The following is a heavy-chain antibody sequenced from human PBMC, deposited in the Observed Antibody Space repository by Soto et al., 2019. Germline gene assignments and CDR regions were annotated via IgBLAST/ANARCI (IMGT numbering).Heavy chain of an antibody. CDR1: GYTLTELS. CDR2: FDPEDGET. Sequence: ASVKVSCKVSGYTLTELSMHWVRQAPGKGLEWMGGFDPEDGETIYAQKFQGRVTMTEDTSTDTAYMELSSLRSEDTAVYYCATGYCSSTSCFPNDYWGQGTLVTISS. CDR3: ATGYCSSTSCFPNDY. D-gene: IGHD2-2*01. V-gene: IGHV1-24*01. J-gene: IGHJ4*02.